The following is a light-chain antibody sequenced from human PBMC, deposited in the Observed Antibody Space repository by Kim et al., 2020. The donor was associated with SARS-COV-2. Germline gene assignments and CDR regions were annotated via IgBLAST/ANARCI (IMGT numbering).Light chain of an antibody. CDR3: QSYDSSLRV. V-gene: IGLV1-40*01. CDR1: SSNIGAGYD. CDR2: GNN. Sequence: QPVLTQPPSVSGAPGQRVTISCTGSSSNIGAGYDVHWYQQLPGTAPRLLIYGNNNRPSGVPDRFSGSKSGTSASLAITGLQAEDEADYYCQSYDSSLRVFGGGTQLTVL. J-gene: IGLJ3*02.